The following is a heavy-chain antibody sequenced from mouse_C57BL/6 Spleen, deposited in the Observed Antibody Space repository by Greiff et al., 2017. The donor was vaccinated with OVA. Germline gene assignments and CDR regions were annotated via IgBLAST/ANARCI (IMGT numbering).Heavy chain of an antibody. D-gene: IGHD1-1*01. CDR2: IDPSDSYT. CDR1: GYTFTSYW. J-gene: IGHJ3*01. CDR3: ARADYFLFAY. V-gene: IGHV1-69*01. Sequence: QVQLQPPWAELVMPGASVKLSCKASGYTFTSYWMHWVKQRPGQGLERIGEIDPSDSYTNYNQKFKGKSTLTVDKSSSTAYMQLSSLTSEDSAVYYCARADYFLFAYWGQGTLVTVSA.